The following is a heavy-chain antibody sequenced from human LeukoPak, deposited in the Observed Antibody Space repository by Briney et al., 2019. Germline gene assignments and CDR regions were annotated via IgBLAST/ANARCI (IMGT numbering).Heavy chain of an antibody. D-gene: IGHD6-19*01. J-gene: IGHJ6*02. V-gene: IGHV1-69*04. Sequence: ASVNVSCKASGGTFRSYAISWVRQAPGKGLEWMGRIIPILGIANYAQKFRGRVTITADKSTSTAYMELSSLRSEDTAVYYCARGVIAVAGTEGYYGMDVWGQGTTVTVSS. CDR3: ARGVIAVAGTEGYYGMDV. CDR1: GGTFRSYA. CDR2: IIPILGIA.